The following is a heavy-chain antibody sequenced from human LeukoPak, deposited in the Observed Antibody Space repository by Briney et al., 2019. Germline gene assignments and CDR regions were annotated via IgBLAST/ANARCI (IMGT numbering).Heavy chain of an antibody. CDR2: IYYSGST. Sequence: KASETLSLTCTVSGGSISSGDYYWSCIRQPPGKGLECIGYIYYSGSTYYNPSLKSRVTISVDTSKHQFSLKLSSVTAADTAVYYCARERVVPAAIWGMDVWGQGTTVTVSS. V-gene: IGHV4-30-4*01. CDR1: GGSISSGDYY. J-gene: IGHJ6*02. D-gene: IGHD2-2*02. CDR3: ARERVVPAAIWGMDV.